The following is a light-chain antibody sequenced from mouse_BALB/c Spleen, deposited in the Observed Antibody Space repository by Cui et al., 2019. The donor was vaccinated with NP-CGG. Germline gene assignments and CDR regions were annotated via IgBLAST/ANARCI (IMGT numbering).Light chain of an antibody. CDR3: ALRYSKHWV. CDR1: TGTVTTSNY. J-gene: IGLJ1*01. V-gene: IGLV1*01. CDR2: GTN. Sequence: QAVVTQESALTTSPGETVTLTCRSSTGTVTTSNYANWVQEKPDHLFTGLIGGTNNRAPGVPARFSGSLIGDKAALTITGAKTEDEAIYFCALRYSKHWVFGGGTKLTVL.